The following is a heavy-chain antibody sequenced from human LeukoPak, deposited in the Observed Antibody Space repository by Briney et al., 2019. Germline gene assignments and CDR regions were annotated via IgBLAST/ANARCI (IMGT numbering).Heavy chain of an antibody. CDR1: DGAIAGYS. CDR3: AREIGSYPWRSWFDS. CDR2: IYYSGST. Sequence: PSETLSLTCTVSDGAIAGYSWSWIRQAPGKGLEWIGYIYYSGSTNYNPSLKSRVTISVDTSKNQFSLKLRSVTAADTAVYYCAREIGSYPWRSWFDSWGQGTLVTVSS. D-gene: IGHD3-10*01. V-gene: IGHV4-59*01. J-gene: IGHJ5*01.